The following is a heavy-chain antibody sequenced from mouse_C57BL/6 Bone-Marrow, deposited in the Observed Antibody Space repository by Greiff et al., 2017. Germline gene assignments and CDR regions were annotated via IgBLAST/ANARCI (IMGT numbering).Heavy chain of an antibody. CDR1: GYSFTSYW. CDR3: AEYSSWFAY. J-gene: IGHJ3*01. CDR2: IDPSDSNT. V-gene: IGHV1-59*01. D-gene: IGHD5-2*01. Sequence: QVQLQQPGAELVRPGTSVKLSCKASGYSFTSYWMHWVKQSPGQGLEWIGVIDPSDSNTNYNQKFKGKATLTVAPSSSTAYMPLNSLTTEDSAVYYCAEYSSWFAYWGQGTLVTVSA.